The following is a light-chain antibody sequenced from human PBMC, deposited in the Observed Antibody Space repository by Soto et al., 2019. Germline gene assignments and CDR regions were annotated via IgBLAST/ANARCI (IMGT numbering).Light chain of an antibody. CDR3: LQHNSYPQT. CDR1: QDIGND. V-gene: IGKV1-17*01. Sequence: DIQMTQSPSSLSASVGDRVTITCRASQDIGNDLGWYQQKPGKAPKRLIYVASSLQSGVPSRFSGSRSGTEFTLTISSLQPEDFATYYCLQHNSYPQTFGQGTKVDSK. J-gene: IGKJ1*01. CDR2: VAS.